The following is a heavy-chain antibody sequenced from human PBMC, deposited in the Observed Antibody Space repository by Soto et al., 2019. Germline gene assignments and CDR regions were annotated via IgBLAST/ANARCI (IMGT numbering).Heavy chain of an antibody. CDR3: ARAPHRDGYNYMIDP. CDR1: GFTFSSYA. Sequence: QVQLVESGGGVVQPGRSLRLSCAASGFTFSSYAMHWVRPAPGQGLERVAVISYDGSNKYYADSVKGRFTISRDNSKYTLYLHVNSLSAEDTAVYYCARAPHRDGYNYMIDPWGQGTLVTVSS. D-gene: IGHD5-12*01. J-gene: IGHJ5*02. CDR2: ISYDGSNK. V-gene: IGHV3-30-3*01.